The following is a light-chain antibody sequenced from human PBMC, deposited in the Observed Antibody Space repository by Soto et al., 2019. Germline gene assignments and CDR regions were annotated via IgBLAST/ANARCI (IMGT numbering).Light chain of an antibody. J-gene: IGKJ1*01. V-gene: IGKV3-15*01. CDR2: RAS. CDR3: QQYNNWPRT. Sequence: EIVMTQSPATLSVSPGERATLSCRASQSVSSNLAWYQQKPGQAPRLLIYRASTRATGIPARFSGSGSGTEFPLTISRLHAEDFAVYYCQQYNNWPRTFGQGTKVEIK. CDR1: QSVSSN.